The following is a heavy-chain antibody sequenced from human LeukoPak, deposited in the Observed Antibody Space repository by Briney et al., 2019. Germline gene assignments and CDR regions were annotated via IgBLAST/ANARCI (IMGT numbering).Heavy chain of an antibody. CDR2: ISSSGSTI. CDR1: GFTFSDYY. V-gene: IGHV3-11*01. Sequence: GGSLRLSCAASGFTFSDYYMSWIRPAPGKGLEWVSYISSSGSTIDYADSVKGRFTISRDNAKISLYLQMNSLRADDTAVYYCARSIPAGNRRWGQGTLVTVSS. D-gene: IGHD2-2*01. CDR3: ARSIPAGNRR. J-gene: IGHJ4*02.